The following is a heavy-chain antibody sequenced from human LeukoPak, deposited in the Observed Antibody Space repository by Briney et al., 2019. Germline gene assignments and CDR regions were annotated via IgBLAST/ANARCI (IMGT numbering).Heavy chain of an antibody. V-gene: IGHV3-7*01. D-gene: IGHD3-10*01. CDR2: IKQDGSEK. CDR1: GFTFSDYW. J-gene: IGHJ3*02. CDR3: ARGGMVRRVMGAFDI. Sequence: GGSLRLSCAASGFTFSDYWMSWVRQAPGKGLEWVANIKQDGSEKYFVDSVKGRFTASRDNAKNSLYLQMNSLRAEDTAVFYCARGGMVRRVMGAFDIWGQGTLVTVSS.